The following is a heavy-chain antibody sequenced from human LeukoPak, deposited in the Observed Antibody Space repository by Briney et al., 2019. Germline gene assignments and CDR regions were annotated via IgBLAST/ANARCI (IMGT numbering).Heavy chain of an antibody. V-gene: IGHV1-2*06. Sequence: ASVTVSCKASGYTFTGYYMHWVRQAPGQGLEWMGRINANSGGTNYAQKFQGRVTMTRDTSISTAYMELSRLRSDDTAVYYCARAVSAIAVAGTGRWFDPWGQGTLVTVSS. CDR3: ARAVSAIAVAGTGRWFDP. J-gene: IGHJ5*02. CDR2: INANSGGT. CDR1: GYTFTGYY. D-gene: IGHD6-19*01.